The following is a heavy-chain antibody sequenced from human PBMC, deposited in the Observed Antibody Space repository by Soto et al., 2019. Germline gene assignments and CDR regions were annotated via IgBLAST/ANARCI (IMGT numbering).Heavy chain of an antibody. J-gene: IGHJ6*02. CDR3: XXVXGXYYYGMDV. CDR1: GGSISSSNW. V-gene: IGHV4-4*02. D-gene: IGHD4-4*01. CDR2: IYHSGST. Sequence: QVQLQESGPGLVKPSGTLSLTCAVSGGSISSSNWWSWVRQPPGKGLEWIGEIYHSGSTNYNPSLKSXXXXXXXXSXXXXXXXXXXXXAXXXXXXXCXXVXGXYYYGMDVWGQGTTVTVSS.